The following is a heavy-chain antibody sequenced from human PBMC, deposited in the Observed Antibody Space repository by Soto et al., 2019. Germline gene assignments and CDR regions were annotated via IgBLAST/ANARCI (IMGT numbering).Heavy chain of an antibody. CDR1: GFTFSDHY. J-gene: IGHJ5*02. Sequence: QVQLVESGGGLVKPGGSLRLSCAASGFTFSDHYMSWIRQAPGXXLEWVSYISDSGITIYYADSVKGRFTISRDNAKNSLYLQXXSLRXEXTXVXXXXXXXXXXDXXSDLWGQGTLVTVSS. CDR2: ISDSGITI. V-gene: IGHV3-11*01. CDR3: XXXXXXXDXXSDL.